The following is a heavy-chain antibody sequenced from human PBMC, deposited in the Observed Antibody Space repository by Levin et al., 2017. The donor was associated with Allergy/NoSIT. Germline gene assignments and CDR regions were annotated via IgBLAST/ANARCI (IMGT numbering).Heavy chain of an antibody. CDR1: GFTFVDYG. V-gene: IGHV3-49*04. D-gene: IGHD3-3*01. CDR2: IRRKAYGGTT. Sequence: RGESLKISCTASGFTFVDYGMNWVRQAPGKGLEWISFIRRKAYGGTTEYAASVKGRFTISRDDSKSIAYLQMNSLKTEDTAVYYCTREGSGRYYFDYWGQGTLVTVSS. J-gene: IGHJ4*02. CDR3: TREGSGRYYFDY.